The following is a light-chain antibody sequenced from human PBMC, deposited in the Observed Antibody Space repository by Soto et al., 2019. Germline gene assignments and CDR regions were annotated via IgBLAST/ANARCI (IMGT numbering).Light chain of an antibody. J-gene: IGLJ1*01. Sequence: QSALTQPASVSGSPGQSITISCTGTSSDVGSYNLVSWYQQHPGKAPKLMIYEGSKRPSGVSNRFSGSKSGNTASLTLSGIQAEDEADYYCCSYAGSSTFVFGTGTKLTVL. CDR1: SSDVGSYNL. CDR3: CSYAGSSTFV. V-gene: IGLV2-23*03. CDR2: EGS.